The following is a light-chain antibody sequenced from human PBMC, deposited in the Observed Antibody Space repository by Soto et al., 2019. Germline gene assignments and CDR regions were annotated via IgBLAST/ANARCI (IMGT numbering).Light chain of an antibody. V-gene: IGLV2-23*01. Sequence: QSALTQPASVSGSPGQSITSSCTGTSSDVGSYNLFSWYQQHPGKAPKLMIYEGSKRPSGVSNRFSGSKSGNTASLTISGLQAEDEADYYCCSYAGSSTFVFGTGTKLTVL. CDR1: SSDVGSYNL. CDR2: EGS. CDR3: CSYAGSSTFV. J-gene: IGLJ1*01.